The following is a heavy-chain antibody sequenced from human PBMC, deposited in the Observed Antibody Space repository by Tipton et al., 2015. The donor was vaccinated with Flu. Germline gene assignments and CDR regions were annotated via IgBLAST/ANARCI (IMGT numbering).Heavy chain of an antibody. CDR3: ARVSPGVESWFDP. CDR2: IYYSGTT. Sequence: TLSLTCTVSGGSISSYTYYWGWFRQSPGTGLEWIGSIYYSGTTYYNPSLKSRVTMSIDTSKNQFSLKLISVTAADTAVYYCARVSPGVESWFDPWGQGSLVTVHS. J-gene: IGHJ5*02. V-gene: IGHV4-39*07. D-gene: IGHD3-3*01. CDR1: GGSISSYTYY.